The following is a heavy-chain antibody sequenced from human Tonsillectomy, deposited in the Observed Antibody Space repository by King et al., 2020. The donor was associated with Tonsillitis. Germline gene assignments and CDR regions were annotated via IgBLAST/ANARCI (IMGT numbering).Heavy chain of an antibody. CDR2: ISYDGSNT. J-gene: IGHJ3*02. Sequence: VQLVESGGGVVQPGRSLRLSCAASGFTFSSYPMHWVRQAPGKGLEWVALISYDGSNTYSADSVKGRFTISRDNSKNTLYLQMNSLRPEDTSVYYCAGSTSDDAFDNWG. CDR1: GFTFSSYP. D-gene: IGHD2-2*01. CDR3: AGSTSDDAFDN. V-gene: IGHV3-30*01.